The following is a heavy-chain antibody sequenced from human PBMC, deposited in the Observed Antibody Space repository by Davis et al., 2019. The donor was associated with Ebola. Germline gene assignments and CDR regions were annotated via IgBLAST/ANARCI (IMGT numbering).Heavy chain of an antibody. CDR1: RYTFTSYA. D-gene: IGHD6-6*01. J-gene: IGHJ6*02. CDR2: INAGTGNT. V-gene: IGHV1-3*01. Sequence: SVTVSCKASRYTFTSYAMHWVRPAHGHRLEWLGWINAGTGNTKYSQKFQGRVTITRDTSASTAYMELSSLRSEDTAVYYCARGSSKAYYYYGMDVWGQGTTVTVSS. CDR3: ARGSSKAYYYYGMDV.